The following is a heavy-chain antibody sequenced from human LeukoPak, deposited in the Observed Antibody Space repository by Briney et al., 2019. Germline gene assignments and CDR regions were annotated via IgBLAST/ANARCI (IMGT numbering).Heavy chain of an antibody. J-gene: IGHJ4*02. Sequence: GGSLRLSCAASGFTFSSYNMNWVRQAPGKGLEWISYISSDSSTIYYADSVKGRFTISRDNAKNSLYLQMNSLRAEDTAVYYCARKLGRYFDYWGQGTLVTVSS. CDR3: ARKLGRYFDY. CDR2: ISSDSSTI. D-gene: IGHD7-27*01. V-gene: IGHV3-48*04. CDR1: GFTFSSYN.